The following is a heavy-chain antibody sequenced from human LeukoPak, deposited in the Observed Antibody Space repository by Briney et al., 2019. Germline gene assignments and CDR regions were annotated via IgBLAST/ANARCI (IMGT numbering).Heavy chain of an antibody. D-gene: IGHD3-22*01. CDR3: ARYDSDGFYRNFDY. Sequence: SETLSLTCTVSSGTISSSSYYWGWIRQPPGKGLEWIGNIYYSGSTYYNPSLKSRVTISVDTSQSQFSLRLSSVTAADTAVYYCARYDSDGFYRNFDYWGQGTLVTVSS. V-gene: IGHV4-39*01. J-gene: IGHJ4*02. CDR1: SGTISSSSYY. CDR2: IYYSGST.